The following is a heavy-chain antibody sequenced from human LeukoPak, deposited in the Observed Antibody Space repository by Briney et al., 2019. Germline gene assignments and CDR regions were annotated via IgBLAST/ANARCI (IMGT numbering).Heavy chain of an antibody. Sequence: GGSLRLSCAASGFPLSSYAMSWVRQAPGKGLERVTFIQYDGSNKYYADSVKGRFTISRDNSKNTVYLQMNSLRTEDTAVYYCARSLTMVRAYDYWGQGTLVTVSS. J-gene: IGHJ4*02. V-gene: IGHV3-30*04. D-gene: IGHD3-10*01. CDR2: IQYDGSNK. CDR3: ARSLTMVRAYDY. CDR1: GFPLSSYA.